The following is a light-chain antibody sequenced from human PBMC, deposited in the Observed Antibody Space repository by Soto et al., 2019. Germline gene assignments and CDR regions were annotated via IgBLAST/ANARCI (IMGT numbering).Light chain of an antibody. J-gene: IGLJ2*01. CDR1: NSNLGAGYD. V-gene: IGLV1-40*01. CDR3: CSYAGSYSVV. CDR2: GNR. Sequence: QSVLTQPPSVSGAPGQRVTISCTGNNSNLGAGYDVHWYQQLPGAAPKLVIFGNRNRPSGVPDRFSGSKSGNTASLTISGLQAEDEADYYCCSYAGSYSVVFGGGTQLTVL.